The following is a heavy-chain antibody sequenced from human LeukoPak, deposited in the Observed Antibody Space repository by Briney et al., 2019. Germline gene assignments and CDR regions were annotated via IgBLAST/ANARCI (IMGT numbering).Heavy chain of an antibody. D-gene: IGHD5-12*01. CDR1: GFTFDDYA. CDR2: ISWNSGSI. J-gene: IGHJ4*02. CDR3: AREGVATTRSFDY. V-gene: IGHV3-9*01. Sequence: GRSLRLSCAASGFTFDDYAMHWVRQAPGKGLEWVSGISWNSGSIGYADSVKGRFTISRDNAKNSLYLQMNSLRAEDTAVYYCAREGVATTRSFDYWGQGTLVTVSS.